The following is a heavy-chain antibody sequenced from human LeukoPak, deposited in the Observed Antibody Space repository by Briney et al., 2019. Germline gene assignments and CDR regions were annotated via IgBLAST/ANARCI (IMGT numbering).Heavy chain of an antibody. Sequence: ASVEVSCKASGYTFTNHAVNWLRQAPGQRLEWMGWINAGNGDTKFSQNYQARVTITRDASASTAYMELSSLTSEDTAVYFCARGLWSAHRREYYFDSWGQGTLVTVSS. J-gene: IGHJ4*02. CDR2: INAGNGDT. V-gene: IGHV1-3*01. CDR1: GYTFTNHA. CDR3: ARGLWSAHRREYYFDS. D-gene: IGHD3-3*01.